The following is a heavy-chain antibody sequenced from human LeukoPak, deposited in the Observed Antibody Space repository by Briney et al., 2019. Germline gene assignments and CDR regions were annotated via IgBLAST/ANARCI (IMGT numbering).Heavy chain of an antibody. Sequence: GGSLRLSCAASGFTFSSYGMHWVRQAPGKGLEWVAFIRYDGSNKYYADSVKGRFTISRDNSRNTLYLQMNSLRAEDTAVYYCARLDWLLFRFDYWGQGTLVTVSS. CDR2: IRYDGSNK. CDR1: GFTFSSYG. D-gene: IGHD3-9*01. CDR3: ARLDWLLFRFDY. J-gene: IGHJ4*02. V-gene: IGHV3-30*02.